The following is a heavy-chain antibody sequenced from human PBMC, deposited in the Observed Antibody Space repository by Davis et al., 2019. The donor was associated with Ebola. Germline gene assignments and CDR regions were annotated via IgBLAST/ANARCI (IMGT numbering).Heavy chain of an antibody. J-gene: IGHJ6*02. CDR1: GFTFSTYS. V-gene: IGHV3-21*01. Sequence: GESLKISCAASGFTFSTYSMNWVRQAPGKGLEWVSSISSSSYIYYADSVKGRFTISRDNAKNSLYLQMNSLRAEDTAVYYCARGPLSWEGITIFGVVTNVLDVWGQGTTVTVSS. CDR3: ARGPLSWEGITIFGVVTNVLDV. D-gene: IGHD3-3*01. CDR2: ISSSSYI.